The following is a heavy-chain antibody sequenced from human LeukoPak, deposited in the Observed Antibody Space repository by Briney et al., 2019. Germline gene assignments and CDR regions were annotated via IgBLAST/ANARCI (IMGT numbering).Heavy chain of an antibody. Sequence: SETLSLTCTVSDGFISAYYWSWIRKPAGKGLEWIGRIHTSGTTNYNPSLKSRVSVSVDTSKKQFSLKLTSVTAADTAVYYCSGYSSGLANYDAFDIWGQGTMVTVSS. CDR2: IHTSGTT. D-gene: IGHD6-19*01. CDR1: DGFISAYY. J-gene: IGHJ3*02. V-gene: IGHV4-4*07. CDR3: SGYSSGLANYDAFDI.